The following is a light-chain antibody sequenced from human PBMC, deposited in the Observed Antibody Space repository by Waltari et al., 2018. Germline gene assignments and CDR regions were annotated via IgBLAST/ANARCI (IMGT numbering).Light chain of an antibody. CDR3: CSYAGGSAFV. CDR2: GVS. V-gene: IGLV2-23*02. Sequence: QSALTQPAPVSGSPGQSSPLSCTGTSRDGGSSNLVSWYQHRPGKAPKLITYGVSKRPSGVSNRFSGSKSGNTASLTISGLRTEDEADYYCCSYAGGSAFVFGTGTKITVL. J-gene: IGLJ1*01. CDR1: SRDGGSSNL.